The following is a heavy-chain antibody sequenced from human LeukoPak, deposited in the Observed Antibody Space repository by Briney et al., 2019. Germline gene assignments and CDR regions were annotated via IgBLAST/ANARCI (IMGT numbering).Heavy chain of an antibody. V-gene: IGHV3-23*01. CDR2: VSGSGGNT. CDR1: GFTFGNYA. J-gene: IGHJ4*02. D-gene: IGHD2-15*01. CDR3: AKAYCSGGDCSRYY. Sequence: PGGSLRLSCAASGFTFGNYAMSWVRQAPGKGLEWVSSVSGSGGNTYYTDSVKGRFTISRDNSKNTVYLQMSSLRAEDTAIYFCAKAYCSGGDCSRYYWGQGTLVTVSS.